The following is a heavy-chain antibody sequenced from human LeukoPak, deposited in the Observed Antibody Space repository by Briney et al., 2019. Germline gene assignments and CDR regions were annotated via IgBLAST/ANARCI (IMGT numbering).Heavy chain of an antibody. CDR1: GFTFSSYG. V-gene: IGHV3-30*02. D-gene: IGHD7-27*01. CDR3: AKGIVNWEKYYFDY. J-gene: IGHJ4*02. CDR2: IRYEGSNK. Sequence: GGSLRLSCAASGFTFSSYGMHWVRQAPGKGLEWVAFIRYEGSNKYYADSVKGRFTISRDNSKHTLHLQMDSLRAEDTAEYYCAKGIVNWEKYYFDYWGQGTLVTVSS.